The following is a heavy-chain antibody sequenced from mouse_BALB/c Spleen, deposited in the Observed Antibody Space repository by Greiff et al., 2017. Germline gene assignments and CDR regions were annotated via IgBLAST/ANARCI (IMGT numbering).Heavy chain of an antibody. CDR3: AAHRHAMDY. J-gene: IGHJ4*01. CDR1: GFSLTSYG. CDR2: IWRGGST. V-gene: IGHV2-5-1*01. D-gene: IGHD2-14*01. Sequence: QVQLQQSGPSLVQPSQSLSITCTASGFSLTSYGVHWVRQSPGKGLEWLGAIWRGGSTDYNAAFMSRLSITKDNSKSQVFFKMSSLQADDTAIYYCAAHRHAMDYWGQGTSVTVSS.